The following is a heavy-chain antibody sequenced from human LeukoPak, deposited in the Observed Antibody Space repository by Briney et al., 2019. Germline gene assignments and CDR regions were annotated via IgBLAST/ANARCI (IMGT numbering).Heavy chain of an antibody. CDR3: AKEGEYYYDSSGTGHFDY. CDR2: ISYDGSNK. Sequence: GGSLRLSRAASGFTFSSYGMHWVRQAPGKGLEWVAVISYDGSNKYYADSVKGQFTISRDNSKNTLYLQMNSLRAEDTAVYYCAKEGEYYYDSSGTGHFDYWGQGTLVTVSS. J-gene: IGHJ4*02. D-gene: IGHD3-22*01. CDR1: GFTFSSYG. V-gene: IGHV3-30*18.